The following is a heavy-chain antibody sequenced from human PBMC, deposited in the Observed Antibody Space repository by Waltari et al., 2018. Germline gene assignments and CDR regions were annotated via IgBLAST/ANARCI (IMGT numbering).Heavy chain of an antibody. CDR3: ARAVTYYDYVWGSPGYFDY. CDR2: IYTSGST. J-gene: IGHJ4*02. V-gene: IGHV4-4*07. D-gene: IGHD3-16*01. CDR1: GGSISSYY. Sequence: QVQLQESGPGLVKPSETLSLTCTVSGGSISSYYWSWLRQPAGKGLEWIGRIYTSGSTNYNPSLKSRVTMSVDTSKNQFSLKLSSVTAADTAVYYCARAVTYYDYVWGSPGYFDYWGQGTLVTVSS.